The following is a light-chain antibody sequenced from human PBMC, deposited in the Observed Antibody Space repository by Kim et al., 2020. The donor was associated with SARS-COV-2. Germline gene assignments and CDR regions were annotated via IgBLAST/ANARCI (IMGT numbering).Light chain of an antibody. V-gene: IGLV1-44*01. CDR2: SNN. CDR3: AAWDDSLNGWV. CDR1: SSNIGSNT. Sequence: ELTQPPSASGTPGQRVTISCSGSSSNIGSNTVNWYQQLPGTAPKLLIYSNNQWPSGVPDRISGSKSGTSASLAISGLQSEDEADYYCAAWDDSLNGWVFGGGTKLTVL. J-gene: IGLJ3*02.